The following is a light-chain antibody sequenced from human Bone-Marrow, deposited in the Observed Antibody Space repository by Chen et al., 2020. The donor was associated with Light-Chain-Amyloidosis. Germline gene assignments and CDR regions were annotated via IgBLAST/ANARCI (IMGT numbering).Light chain of an antibody. CDR3: QSYDSSLSGWV. CDR2: GNS. CDR1: SSNIGAGYD. J-gene: IGLJ3*02. Sequence: QSVLTQPPSVSWAPGQRVTISCTGSSSNIGAGYDVHWYQQLPGTAPKLLIYGNSNRTSGVPDRFSGSKSGTSASLAITGLQAEDEADYYCQSYDSSLSGWVFGGGTKLTVL. V-gene: IGLV1-40*01.